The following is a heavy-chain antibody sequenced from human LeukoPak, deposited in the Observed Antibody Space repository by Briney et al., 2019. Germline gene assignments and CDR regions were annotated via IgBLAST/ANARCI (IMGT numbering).Heavy chain of an antibody. J-gene: IGHJ4*02. D-gene: IGHD2-2*02. CDR1: GFTFSSYS. CDR2: ISSSSSYI. V-gene: IGHV3-21*01. Sequence: GGSLRLSCAASGFTFSSYSMNWVRKAPGKGLEWVSSISSSSSYIYYADSVKGRFTISRDNAKNSLYLQMNSLRAEDTAVYYCARDRAIPASRSDFDYWGQGTLVTVSS. CDR3: ARDRAIPASRSDFDY.